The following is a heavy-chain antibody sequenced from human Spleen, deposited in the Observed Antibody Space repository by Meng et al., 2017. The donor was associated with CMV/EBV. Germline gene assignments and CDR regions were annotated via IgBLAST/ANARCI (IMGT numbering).Heavy chain of an antibody. D-gene: IGHD2-15*01. V-gene: IGHV3-11*04. J-gene: IGHJ4*02. CDR3: AKGHIYCSGVSCHPDY. CDR1: GFTFSDYY. Sequence: LSLTCAASGFTFSDYYMSWIRQAPGKGLEWVSYISSSGSTIYYADSVKGRFTISRDNAKNTLYLQMNSLRAEDTAMYYCAKGHIYCSGVSCHPDYWGQGTLVTVSS. CDR2: ISSSGSTI.